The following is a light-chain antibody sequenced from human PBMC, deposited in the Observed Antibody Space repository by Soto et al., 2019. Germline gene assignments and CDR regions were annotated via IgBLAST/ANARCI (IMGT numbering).Light chain of an antibody. Sequence: EIVLTQSPGSLSLSPGQRATLSCRASPSVDTTFFASYQKKPGQAPRLLIYCASKRAPGTPDRFRGSGSGTDFTLIISRLEPEDFAVYYCQQYMSSVTFGQGTKVEVK. CDR3: QQYMSSVT. J-gene: IGKJ1*01. V-gene: IGKV3-20*01. CDR2: CAS. CDR1: PSVDTTF.